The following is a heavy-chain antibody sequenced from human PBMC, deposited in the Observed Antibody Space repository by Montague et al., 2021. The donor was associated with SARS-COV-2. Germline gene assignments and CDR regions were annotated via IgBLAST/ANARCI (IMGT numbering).Heavy chain of an antibody. D-gene: IGHD2-8*01. Sequence: SLRLSCSASGFTFNTYTMIWVRQAPGKGLEWVSAIFGYGAGTYYADSVQGRFTISRDNSKNTLCLQLNGLRAEDTAAYYCAKNGGWGFLVYPSLDLWGHGTPIAVSS. CDR1: GFTFNTYT. V-gene: IGHV3-23*01. CDR2: IFGYGAGT. CDR3: AKNGGWGFLVYPSLDL. J-gene: IGHJ2*01.